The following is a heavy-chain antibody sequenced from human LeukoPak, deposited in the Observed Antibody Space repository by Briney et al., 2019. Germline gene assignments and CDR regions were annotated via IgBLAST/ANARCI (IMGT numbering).Heavy chain of an antibody. CDR2: ISTSNTYI. D-gene: IGHD1-20*01. CDR1: GFTFSSYS. J-gene: IGHJ4*02. CDR3: ARDPPFIIGPIFFDY. Sequence: GGSLRLSCAASGFTFSSYSMNWVRQAPGKGLEWVSSISTSNTYIYYADSVKGRFTISRDNAKNSLYLQMNRLRAEDTAEYYCARDPPFIIGPIFFDYWGQGTLVTVSS. V-gene: IGHV3-21*01.